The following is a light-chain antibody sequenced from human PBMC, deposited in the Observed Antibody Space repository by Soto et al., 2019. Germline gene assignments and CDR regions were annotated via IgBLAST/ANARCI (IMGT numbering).Light chain of an antibody. J-gene: IGKJ4*01. CDR3: QQRSNSPIT. CDR1: RIVSTN. Sequence: ERGMRQAPATLSVSSGERANLSCTAHRIVSTNLAWYQQKPGQAPRLLIYDASNRATGIPDRFSGSGSGTDFTLTISSLEPEDFAVYYCQQRSNSPITFGRGTKV. V-gene: IGKV3-11*01. CDR2: DAS.